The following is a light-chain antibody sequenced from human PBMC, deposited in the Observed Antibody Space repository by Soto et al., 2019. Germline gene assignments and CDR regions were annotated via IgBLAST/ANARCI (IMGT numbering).Light chain of an antibody. J-gene: IGKJ4*01. CDR3: QQYDSYPPT. V-gene: IGKV1-16*02. CDR1: QRISNF. CDR2: AAS. Sequence: DIQMTQSPSSLSASVGDRVTIVCRASQRISNFLAWFQQKPGMAPKSLIYAASSLQSGVPSKFSGSGSVTGFSLTISSLQPEDSATYYCQQYDSYPPTFGGGTKVEIK.